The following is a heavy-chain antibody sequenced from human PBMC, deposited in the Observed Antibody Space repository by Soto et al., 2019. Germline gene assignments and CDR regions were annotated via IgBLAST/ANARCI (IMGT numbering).Heavy chain of an antibody. Sequence: SETLSLTCAVYGGSFSGYYWSWIRQPPGKGLEWIGEINHSGSTNYNPSLKSRVTISVDTSKNQFSLKLSSVTAADTAVYYCARQLRYYYGSGSYYNDGPYYYYYGMDVWGQGTKVTVS. D-gene: IGHD3-10*01. CDR2: INHSGST. V-gene: IGHV4-34*01. CDR1: GGSFSGYY. CDR3: ARQLRYYYGSGSYYNDGPYYYYYGMDV. J-gene: IGHJ6*02.